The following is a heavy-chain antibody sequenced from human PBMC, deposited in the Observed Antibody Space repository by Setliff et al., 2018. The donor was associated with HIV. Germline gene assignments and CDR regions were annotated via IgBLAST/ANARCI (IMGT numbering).Heavy chain of an antibody. Sequence: ASVKVSCKASGYSFSNYAINWVRQAPGQGLEWMGWIKTDSGSPTYAQGFTGRFVFSVDTSVTTAYLQISSLKAEDTAVYYCARALYGDYGGDLNWLDPWGQGTLGPSPQ. CDR2: IKTDSGSP. CDR1: GYSFSNYA. D-gene: IGHD4-17*01. J-gene: IGHJ5*02. CDR3: ARALYGDYGGDLNWLDP. V-gene: IGHV7-4-1*02.